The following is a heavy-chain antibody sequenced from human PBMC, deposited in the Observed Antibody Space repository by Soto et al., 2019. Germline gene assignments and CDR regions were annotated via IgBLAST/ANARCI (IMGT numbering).Heavy chain of an antibody. D-gene: IGHD6-13*01. CDR3: ARGYSSSYYYYMDV. V-gene: IGHV3-74*01. CDR2: INSDGSST. CDR1: GFTFSSYW. Sequence: GGSLRLSCAASGFTFSSYWMHWVRQAPGKGLVWVSRINSDGSSTSYADSVKGRFTISRDNAKNTLYLQMNSLRAEDTAVYYCARGYSSSYYYYMDVWGKGTTVTVSS. J-gene: IGHJ6*03.